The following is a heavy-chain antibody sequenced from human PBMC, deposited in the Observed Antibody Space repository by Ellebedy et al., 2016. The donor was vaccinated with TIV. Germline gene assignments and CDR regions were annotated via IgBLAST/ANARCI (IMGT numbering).Heavy chain of an antibody. J-gene: IGHJ4*02. V-gene: IGHV3-23*01. CDR2: ISGSGDRT. Sequence: GESLKISFAASGFTFSSYGMSWVRQAPGKRLECVSAISGSGDRTYYSDSVKGRFTISRDNSKNKLYLQMNSLRAEDTAVYYCAKHITAGGRCMDYWGQGTLVTVSS. CDR3: AKHITAGGRCMDY. D-gene: IGHD6-13*01. CDR1: GFTFSSYG.